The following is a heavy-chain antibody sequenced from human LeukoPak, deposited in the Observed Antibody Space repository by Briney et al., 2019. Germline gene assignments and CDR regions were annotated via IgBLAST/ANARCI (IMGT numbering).Heavy chain of an antibody. D-gene: IGHD6-6*01. V-gene: IGHV3-7*01. CDR1: GFTVSSNY. Sequence: GGSLRLSCAASGFTVSSNYMSWVRQAPGKGLEWVANIKQDGSEKYYVDSVKGRFTISRDNAKNTVYLQMNSLRADDTAVYYCARDVFYGQLVDVWGKGTTVTVSS. J-gene: IGHJ6*04. CDR2: IKQDGSEK. CDR3: ARDVFYGQLVDV.